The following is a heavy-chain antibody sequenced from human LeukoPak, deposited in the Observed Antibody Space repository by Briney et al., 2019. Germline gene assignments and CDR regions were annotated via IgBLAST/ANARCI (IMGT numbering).Heavy chain of an antibody. D-gene: IGHD4-17*01. CDR1: GGSISSYY. CDR2: IYTSGST. Sequence: SETLSLTCSVSGGSISSYYWSWIRQPAGKGLEWIGRIYTSGSTNYNPSLKSRVTMSVDTSKNQFSLKLSSVTAADTAVYYCARGTGLYDYGDYGGPVDAFDIWGQGTMVTVSS. CDR3: ARGTGLYDYGDYGGPVDAFDI. V-gene: IGHV4-4*07. J-gene: IGHJ3*02.